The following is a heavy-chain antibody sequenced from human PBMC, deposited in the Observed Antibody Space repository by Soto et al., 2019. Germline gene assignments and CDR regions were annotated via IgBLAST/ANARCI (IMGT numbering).Heavy chain of an antibody. CDR3: AKDSLYYDSSGYYAY. Sequence: TWGSLRLSCAASGFTFSNYAIIFFGHPPWKWLEWVSSMSGSGGSAYYADSVKGRFTISRDNSKNTLYLQMNSLRDEDTAIYYCAKDSLYYDSSGYYAYWGQGILVTVSS. J-gene: IGHJ4*02. CDR2: MSGSGGSA. D-gene: IGHD3-22*01. V-gene: IGHV3-23*01. CDR1: GFTFSNYA.